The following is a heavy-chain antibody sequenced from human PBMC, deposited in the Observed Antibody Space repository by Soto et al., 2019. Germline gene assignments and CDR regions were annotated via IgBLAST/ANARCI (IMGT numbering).Heavy chain of an antibody. V-gene: IGHV3-64*01. J-gene: IGHJ4*02. Sequence: GGSLRLSCAASGFTFSSYAMHWVRQAPGKGLEYVSAISSNGGSTYYANSVKGRFTISRDNSKNTLYLQMGSLRAEDMAVYYCASGGLGELSFILYWGQGTLVTVSS. CDR3: ASGGLGELSFILY. D-gene: IGHD3-16*02. CDR2: ISSNGGST. CDR1: GFTFSSYA.